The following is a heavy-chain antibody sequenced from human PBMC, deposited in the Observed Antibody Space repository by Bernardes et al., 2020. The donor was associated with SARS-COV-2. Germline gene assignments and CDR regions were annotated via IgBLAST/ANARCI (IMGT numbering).Heavy chain of an antibody. CDR1: GFTFSTYW. V-gene: IGHV3-9*01. J-gene: IGHJ4*02. CDR2: ISWNSGSI. CDR3: AKDYETGELGIAVEGYCGH. D-gene: IGHD6-19*01. Sequence: GGSLRLSCAASGFTFSTYWMHWVRHSPGKGLEWVSGISWNSGSIGYAASVKGRFTISRDNAKNSLYLQMNSLRPDDTALYYCAKDYETGELGIAVEGYCGHWGQGTLVTVSS.